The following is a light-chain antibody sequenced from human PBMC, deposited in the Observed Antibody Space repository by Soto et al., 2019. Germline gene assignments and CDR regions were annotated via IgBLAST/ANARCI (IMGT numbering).Light chain of an antibody. J-gene: IGKJ2*01. Sequence: EIVMTQSPATLSVSPGERATLSCRASQSVSSNLAWYQQKPGQAPSLLIYGASTRATGIPARFSGSGSGTEFTLTISSLQSEDFAVYYCQQYNNLPYTFGKGTKLEIK. V-gene: IGKV3-15*01. CDR3: QQYNNLPYT. CDR2: GAS. CDR1: QSVSSN.